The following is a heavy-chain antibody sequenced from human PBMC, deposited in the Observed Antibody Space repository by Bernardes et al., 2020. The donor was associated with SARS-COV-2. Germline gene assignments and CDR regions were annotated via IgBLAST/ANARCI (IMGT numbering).Heavy chain of an antibody. D-gene: IGHD4-17*01. CDR3: TGDYLY. CDR1: GFNFSGSA. CDR2: IRSKPKGYAT. J-gene: IGHJ4*02. Sequence: GSLRLSCAASGFNFSGSAIQWVRQPSGKGLEWIGRIRSKPKGYATTYVASLKGRFVISRDDSRNTAYLQIHSLKIEDTAVYYCTGDYLYWDQGTLVSVSS. V-gene: IGHV3-73*01.